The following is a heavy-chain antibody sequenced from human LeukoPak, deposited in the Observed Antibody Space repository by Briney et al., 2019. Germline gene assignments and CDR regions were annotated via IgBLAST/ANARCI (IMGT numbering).Heavy chain of an antibody. V-gene: IGHV1-46*01. CDR3: ARDSREVDLGSVLLYYFDY. CDR2: INPSGGST. CDR1: GYTFTSYY. Sequence: ASVKVSCKASGYTFTSYYMHWVRQAPGQGLEWMGIINPSGGSTSYAQRFQGRVTMTRDTSTSTVHMELSSLRSEDTAVYYCARDSREVDLGSVLLYYFDYWGQGTLVTVSS. D-gene: IGHD2/OR15-2a*01. J-gene: IGHJ4*02.